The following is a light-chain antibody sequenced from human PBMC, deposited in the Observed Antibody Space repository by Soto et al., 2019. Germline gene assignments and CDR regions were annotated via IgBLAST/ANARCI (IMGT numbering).Light chain of an antibody. J-gene: IGLJ1*01. CDR2: EGN. CDR3: CSYADVTTYV. Sequence: QSVLTQPASVSGSPGQSITISCTGTSNDVGSYDLVSWYQQHPGKAPKLIIFEGNKRPSWVSNSFSGSKSGNTASLTIAGLQPEDEADYYCCSYADVTTYVFGNGTKVTVL. CDR1: SNDVGSYDL. V-gene: IGLV2-23*01.